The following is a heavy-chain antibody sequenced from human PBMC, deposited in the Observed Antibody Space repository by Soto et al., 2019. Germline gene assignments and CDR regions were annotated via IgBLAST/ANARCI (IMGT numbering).Heavy chain of an antibody. J-gene: IGHJ3*02. CDR3: AIADRNDAFDI. Sequence: QVQLQESGPGLVKPSQTLSLTCTVSGGSISSGDYSWRGIRQPPGKGLEWLGYIYYSGCTYYIPSLKRRFTISVDTSKNQFSLKLSSVTVADTAVYDCAIADRNDAFDIWGQGTMVTVSS. CDR1: GGSISSGDYS. CDR2: IYYSGCT. V-gene: IGHV4-30-4*01.